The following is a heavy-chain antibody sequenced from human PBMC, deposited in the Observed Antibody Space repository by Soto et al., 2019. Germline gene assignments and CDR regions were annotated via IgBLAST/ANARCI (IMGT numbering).Heavy chain of an antibody. J-gene: IGHJ6*02. CDR2: IYYSGST. Sequence: SLTCTVSGGSVSSGSYYWSWIRQPPGKGLEWIGYIYYSGSTNYNPSLKSRVTISVDTSKNQFSLKLSSVTAADTAVYYCARGTRYYDSSGYYHYYYYYGMDVWGQGTTVTVSS. D-gene: IGHD3-22*01. CDR3: ARGTRYYDSSGYYHYYYYYGMDV. V-gene: IGHV4-61*01. CDR1: GGSVSSGSYY.